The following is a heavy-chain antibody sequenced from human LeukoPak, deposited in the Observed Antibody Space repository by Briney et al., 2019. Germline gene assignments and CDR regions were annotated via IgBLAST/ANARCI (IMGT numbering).Heavy chain of an antibody. Sequence: SETLSLTCTVSGVSISNYYLNWIRQPAAKGLEWIGRTYVSGSSNYNPSLKSRVTMSIDASKNQVSLRLGSVTAADTAVYYCARDLLDRGYAYYFDSWGQGTLVTVSS. CDR3: ARDLLDRGYAYYFDS. V-gene: IGHV4-4*07. CDR2: TYVSGSS. D-gene: IGHD5-12*01. J-gene: IGHJ4*02. CDR1: GVSISNYY.